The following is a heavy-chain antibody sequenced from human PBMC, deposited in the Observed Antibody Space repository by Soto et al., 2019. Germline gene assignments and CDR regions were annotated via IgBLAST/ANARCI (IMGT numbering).Heavy chain of an antibody. V-gene: IGHV1-18*01. CDR1: GGTFSSYT. CDR3: ARSDPTVTYYYDSSGYYRYYFDY. CDR2: ISAYNGNT. D-gene: IGHD3-22*01. J-gene: IGHJ4*02. Sequence: ASVKVSCKASGGTFSSYTISWVRQAPGQGLEWMGWISAYNGNTNYAQKLQGRVTMTTDTSTSTAYMELRSLRSDDTAVYYCARSDPTVTYYYDSSGYYRYYFDYWGQGTLVTVSS.